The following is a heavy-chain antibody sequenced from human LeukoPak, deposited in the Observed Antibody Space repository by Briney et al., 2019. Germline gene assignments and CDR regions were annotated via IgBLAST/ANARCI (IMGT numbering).Heavy chain of an antibody. CDR1: GFTFSTYA. J-gene: IGHJ3*02. CDR2: IGGSGGST. V-gene: IGHV3-23*01. Sequence: GGSLRLSCAASGFTFSTYAMSWVRQAPGKGLEWVSAIGGSGGSTYHADSVKGRFTISRDNSKNTLYLQMNSLRAEDTAVYYCVREGSIVGATGAFDIWGQGTMVTVSS. D-gene: IGHD1-26*01. CDR3: VREGSIVGATGAFDI.